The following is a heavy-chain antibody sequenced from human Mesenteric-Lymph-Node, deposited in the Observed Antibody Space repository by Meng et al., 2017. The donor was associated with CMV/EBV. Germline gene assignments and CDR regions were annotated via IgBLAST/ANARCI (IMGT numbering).Heavy chain of an antibody. J-gene: IGHJ4*02. Sequence: QVQLEDGGGGVFKPAGPLSLTFSVYGWSFSGYYWSWCRQPPGKALAWIGEINHSGSSKYNPSLKSRVTISVDTSKNQFSLKLSSVTAADTAVYYCARHQRWLKSEGGFNYWGQGTLVTVSS. CDR2: INHSGSS. D-gene: IGHD4-23*01. V-gene: IGHV4-34*01. CDR1: GWSFSGYY. CDR3: ARHQRWLKSEGGFNY.